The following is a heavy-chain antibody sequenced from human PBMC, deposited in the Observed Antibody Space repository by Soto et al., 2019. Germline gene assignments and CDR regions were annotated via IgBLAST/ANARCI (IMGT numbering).Heavy chain of an antibody. CDR1: RYTFTSYD. CDR2: MNPNSGNT. Sequence: QVQLVQSGAEVKKSGASVKVSCKASRYTFTSYDINWVRQATGQGLEWMGWMNPNSGNTGYAQKFQGRITMTRNTSTNTADMELSSLRSEDTAVYYCARGQEVWWNAGPLGLHGLAVWGQGTTVTVSS. J-gene: IGHJ6*02. CDR3: ARGQEVWWNAGPLGLHGLAV. V-gene: IGHV1-8*01. D-gene: IGHD3-16*01.